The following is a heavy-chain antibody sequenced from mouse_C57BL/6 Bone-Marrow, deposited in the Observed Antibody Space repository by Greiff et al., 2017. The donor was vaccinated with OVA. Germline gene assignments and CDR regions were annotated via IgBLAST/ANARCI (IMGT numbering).Heavy chain of an antibody. CDR1: GYTFTSYG. D-gene: IGHD2-3*01. Sequence: QVHVKQSGAELARPGASVKLSCKASGYTFTSYGISWVKQRTGQGLEWIGEIYPRSGNTYYNEKFKGKATLTADKSSSTAYMELRSLTCEDSAVYFCARGGWLLPFYDYAMDYWGQGTSVTVSS. CDR3: ARGGWLLPFYDYAMDY. CDR2: IYPRSGNT. J-gene: IGHJ4*01. V-gene: IGHV1-81*01.